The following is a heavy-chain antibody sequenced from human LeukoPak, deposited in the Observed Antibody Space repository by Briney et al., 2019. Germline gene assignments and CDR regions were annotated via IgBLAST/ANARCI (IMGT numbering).Heavy chain of an antibody. Sequence: SETLSLTCTVSGGSISSNDYYWGWIRQPPGKGLEWIGSINYSGSTYYHPSLKSRVIIFVDTSKNHFSLKLSSVTAADTAVYYCARHPWGSSYYFDYWGQGTLVTVSS. CDR1: GGSISSNDYY. CDR3: ARHPWGSSYYFDY. CDR2: INYSGST. D-gene: IGHD6-6*01. J-gene: IGHJ4*02. V-gene: IGHV4-39*01.